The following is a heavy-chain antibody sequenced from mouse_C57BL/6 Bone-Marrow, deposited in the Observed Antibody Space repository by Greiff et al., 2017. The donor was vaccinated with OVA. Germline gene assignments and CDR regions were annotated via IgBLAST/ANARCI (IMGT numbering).Heavy chain of an antibody. J-gene: IGHJ4*01. V-gene: IGHV1-69*01. Sequence: VQLQQPGAELVMPGASVKLSCKASGYTFTSYWMHWVKQRPGQGLEWIGEIDPSDSYTNYNQKFKGKSTLTVDKSSSTAYMQLSSLTSEDSAVYYCARNVYYGSYYYAMDYWGQGTSVTVSS. CDR2: IDPSDSYT. D-gene: IGHD1-1*01. CDR1: GYTFTSYW. CDR3: ARNVYYGSYYYAMDY.